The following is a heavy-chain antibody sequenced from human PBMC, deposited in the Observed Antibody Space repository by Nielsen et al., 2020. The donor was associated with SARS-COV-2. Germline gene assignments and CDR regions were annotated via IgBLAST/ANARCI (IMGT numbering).Heavy chain of an antibody. D-gene: IGHD6-13*01. CDR1: GFTFSSYG. V-gene: IGHV3-30*18. CDR3: AKGSSSSWLYYYYGMDV. J-gene: IGHJ6*02. CDR2: ISYDGSNK. Sequence: GGSLRLSCAASGFTFSSYGMHWVRQAPGKGLEWVAVISYDGSNKYYADSVKGRFTISRDNSKNTLYLQMNSLRAEDTAVYYCAKGSSSSWLYYYYGMDVWGQGTTVTVSS.